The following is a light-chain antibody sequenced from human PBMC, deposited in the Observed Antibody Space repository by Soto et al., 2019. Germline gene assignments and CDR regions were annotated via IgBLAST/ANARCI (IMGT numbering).Light chain of an antibody. CDR3: ASWDNSLNGPLYV. Sequence: QSVLTQPPSASGTPGQRVSISCSGSSSNIGSHPVNWYQQLPGTAPKLLLYGDNQRPSGVPDRFSGSKSGTSASLAISGLQSEDEAHYYCASWDNSLNGPLYVFGTGTKVTVL. V-gene: IGLV1-44*01. J-gene: IGLJ1*01. CDR1: SSNIGSHP. CDR2: GDN.